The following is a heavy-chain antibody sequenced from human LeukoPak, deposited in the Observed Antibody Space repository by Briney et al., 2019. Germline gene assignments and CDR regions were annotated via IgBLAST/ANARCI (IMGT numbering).Heavy chain of an antibody. CDR3: ARDRVELSYYYYYYMDV. CDR2: IYTSGST. J-gene: IGHJ6*03. Sequence: TSETLSLTCTVSGGSISSYYWSWIRQPAGKGLEWIGRIYTSGSTNYNPSLKSRVTMSVDTSKNQFSLKRSSVTAADTAVYYCARDRVELSYYYYYYMDVWGKGTTVTVSS. CDR1: GGSISSYY. D-gene: IGHD1-7*01. V-gene: IGHV4-4*07.